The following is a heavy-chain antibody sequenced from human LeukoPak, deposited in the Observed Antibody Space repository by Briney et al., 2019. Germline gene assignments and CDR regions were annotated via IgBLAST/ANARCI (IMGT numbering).Heavy chain of an antibody. CDR3: ARDLGRGFY. CDR2: IYHSGST. J-gene: IGHJ4*02. Sequence: SETLSLTCTVSGGSISSGSYYWSWIRQPAGKGLEWIGRIYHSGSTYYNPSLKSRVTISVDTSKNQFSLKLSSVTAADTAVYYCARDLGRGFYWGQGTLVTVSS. V-gene: IGHV4-61*02. D-gene: IGHD3-10*01. CDR1: GGSISSGSYY.